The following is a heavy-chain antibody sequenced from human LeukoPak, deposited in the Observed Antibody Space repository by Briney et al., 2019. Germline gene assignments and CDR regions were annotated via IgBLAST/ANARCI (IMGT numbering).Heavy chain of an antibody. CDR3: ARESDYVWGSYRYGAFDI. CDR2: INHSGST. CDR1: GGFFSGYY. D-gene: IGHD3-16*02. Sequence: SETLSLTCAVYGGFFSGYYWSWIRQPPGKGLEWIGEINHSGSTNYNPSLKSRVTISVDTSKNQFSLKLSSVTAADTAVYYCARESDYVWGSYRYGAFDIWGQGTMVTVSS. J-gene: IGHJ3*02. V-gene: IGHV4-34*01.